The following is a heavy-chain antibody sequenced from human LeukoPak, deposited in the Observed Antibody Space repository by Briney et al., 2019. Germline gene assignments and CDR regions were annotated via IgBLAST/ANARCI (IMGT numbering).Heavy chain of an antibody. V-gene: IGHV5-51*01. CDR1: GYSFTSYW. J-gene: IGHJ4*02. CDR3: ARYVAVAGIGAHFDH. D-gene: IGHD6-19*01. Sequence: GESLKISCKGSGYSFTSYWIGWVRQMPGKGLEWMGIIYPGDSDTRYSPSFQGQVTISADKSISTAYLQWSSLKASDTAMYYCARYVAVAGIGAHFDHWGQGTLVTVSS. CDR2: IYPGDSDT.